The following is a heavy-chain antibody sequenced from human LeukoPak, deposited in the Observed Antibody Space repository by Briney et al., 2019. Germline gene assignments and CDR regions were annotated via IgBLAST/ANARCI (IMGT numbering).Heavy chain of an antibody. V-gene: IGHV5-51*01. Sequence: GESLKISCKGSGYSFSNYWIGWVRQMPGKGLEWMGIIYAGDSDTRYSPSFQGQVTISVDTSISTAYLQWSSLKASDTAMYYCARLDYYDSSENWFDPWGQGTLVTVSS. D-gene: IGHD3-22*01. CDR2: IYAGDSDT. CDR1: GYSFSNYW. J-gene: IGHJ5*02. CDR3: ARLDYYDSSENWFDP.